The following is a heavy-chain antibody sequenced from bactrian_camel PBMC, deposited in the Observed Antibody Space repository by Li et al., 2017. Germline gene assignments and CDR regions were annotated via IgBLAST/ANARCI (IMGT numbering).Heavy chain of an antibody. D-gene: IGHD1*01. Sequence: HVQLVESGGGSAQSGGSLRLSCSYSGDIVSTYCLAWFRQVPGKEREGVAAAYSVGGGDPFYHASVKGRFAISRDNAKNTMYLQMNSLKPEDTGMYYCAAVSRRGWLGCAASLLESSYYYWGQGTQVTVS. CDR3: AAVSRRGWLGCAASLLESSYYY. CDR2: AYSVGGGDP. J-gene: IGHJ4*01. V-gene: IGHV3S1*01. CDR1: GDIVSTYC.